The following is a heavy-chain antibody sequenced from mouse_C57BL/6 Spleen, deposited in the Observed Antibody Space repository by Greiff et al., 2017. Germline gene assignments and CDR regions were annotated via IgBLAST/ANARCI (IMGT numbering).Heavy chain of an antibody. V-gene: IGHV1-18*01. J-gene: IGHJ4*01. D-gene: IGHD2-1*01. CDR1: GYTFTDYN. CDR3: ARREWSLRGAMDY. Sequence: EVQLVESGPELVKPGASVKIPCKASGYTFTDYNMDWVKQSHGKSLEWIGDINPNNGGTIYNQKFKGKATLTVDKSSSTAYMELRSLTSEDTAVYYCARREWSLRGAMDYWGQGTSVTVSS. CDR2: INPNNGGT.